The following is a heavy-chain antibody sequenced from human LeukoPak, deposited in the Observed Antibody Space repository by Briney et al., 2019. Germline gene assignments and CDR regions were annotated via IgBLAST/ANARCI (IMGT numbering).Heavy chain of an antibody. Sequence: GGSLRLSCSASGFPFSSYAMHWVRQAPGKGLEYVSAISDSGGSTYYADSVKGRFTISRDNSKNTLYLQMSSLRAEDTAVYYCARLSGTTVVTLGWFDPWGQGTLVTVSS. D-gene: IGHD4-23*01. CDR1: GFPFSSYA. CDR3: ARLSGTTVVTLGWFDP. J-gene: IGHJ5*02. CDR2: ISDSGGST. V-gene: IGHV3-64D*09.